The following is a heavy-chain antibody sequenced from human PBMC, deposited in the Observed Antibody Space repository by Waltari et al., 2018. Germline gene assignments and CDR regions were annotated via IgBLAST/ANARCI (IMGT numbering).Heavy chain of an antibody. CDR1: GFTFRSYA. D-gene: IGHD1-26*01. V-gene: IGHV3-64*07. J-gene: IGHJ4*02. CDR2: ISSNGGST. Sequence: EVQLVESGGGLVQPGGSLRLSCAASGFTFRSYAMHWVRQAPGKGLEYVSAISSNGGSTYYADSVKGRFTISRDNSKNTLYLQMGSLRAEDMAVYYCARGWSYSLNYWGQGTLVTVSS. CDR3: ARGWSYSLNY.